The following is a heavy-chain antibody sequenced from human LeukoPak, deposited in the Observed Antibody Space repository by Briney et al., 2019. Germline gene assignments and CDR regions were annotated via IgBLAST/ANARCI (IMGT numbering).Heavy chain of an antibody. CDR2: IIPIFGTA. CDR1: GGTFSSYA. D-gene: IGHD3-16*01. Sequence: SVKVSCKASGGTFSSYAISWVRQAPGQGLEWMGGIIPIFGTANYAQKFQGRVTITADESTSTAYMELSSLRSEDTAVYYCASGGFGGNDAFDIWGQGTMVTVSS. J-gene: IGHJ3*02. CDR3: ASGGFGGNDAFDI. V-gene: IGHV1-69*01.